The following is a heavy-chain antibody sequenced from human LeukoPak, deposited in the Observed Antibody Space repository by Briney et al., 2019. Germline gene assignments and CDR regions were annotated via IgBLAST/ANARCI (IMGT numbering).Heavy chain of an antibody. Sequence: GGSLRLSCAASGFTFSSYAMHRVRQAPGKGLEWVAVISYDGSNKYYADSVKGRFTISRDNSKNTLYLQMNSLRAEDTAVYYCERVEWEPLYYFDYWGQGTLVTVSS. D-gene: IGHD1-26*01. V-gene: IGHV3-30-3*01. CDR3: ERVEWEPLYYFDY. J-gene: IGHJ4*02. CDR2: ISYDGSNK. CDR1: GFTFSSYA.